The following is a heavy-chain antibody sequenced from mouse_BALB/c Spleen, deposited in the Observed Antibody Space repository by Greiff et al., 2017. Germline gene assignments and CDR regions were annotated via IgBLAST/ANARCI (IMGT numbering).Heavy chain of an antibody. Sequence: QVQLKVSGAELAKPGASVKMSCKASGYTFTSYWMHWVKQRPGQGLEWIGYINPSTGYTEYNQKFKDKATLTADKSSSTAYMQLSSLTSEDSAVYYCAREDDLDYWGQGTTLTVSS. CDR3: AREDDLDY. J-gene: IGHJ2*01. CDR2: INPSTGYT. CDR1: GYTFTSYW. V-gene: IGHV1-7*01.